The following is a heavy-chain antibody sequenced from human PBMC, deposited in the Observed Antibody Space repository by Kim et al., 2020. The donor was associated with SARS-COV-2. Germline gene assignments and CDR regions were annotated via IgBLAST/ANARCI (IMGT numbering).Heavy chain of an antibody. V-gene: IGHV1-18*01. CDR2: T. CDR3: ARGGIDWYFDL. D-gene: IGHD2-21*01. Sequence: TNYHHKLQGRVTMTTDTSTSTAYMELRSLRSDDTAVYYCARGGIDWYFDLWGRGTLITVSS. J-gene: IGHJ2*01.